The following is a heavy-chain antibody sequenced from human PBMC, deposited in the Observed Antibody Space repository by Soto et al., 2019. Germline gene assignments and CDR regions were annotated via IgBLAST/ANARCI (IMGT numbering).Heavy chain of an antibody. CDR2: IYYSGST. CDR1: GGSISSSSYY. Sequence: SETLSLTCTVSGGSISSSSYYWGWIRQPPGKGLEWIGSIYYSGSTYYNPSLKSRVTISVDTSKNQFSLKLSSVTAADTAVYYCARMKYYDFWSGEGPTYGMDGWGQGTTVTFSS. V-gene: IGHV4-39*01. D-gene: IGHD3-3*01. CDR3: ARMKYYDFWSGEGPTYGMDG. J-gene: IGHJ6*02.